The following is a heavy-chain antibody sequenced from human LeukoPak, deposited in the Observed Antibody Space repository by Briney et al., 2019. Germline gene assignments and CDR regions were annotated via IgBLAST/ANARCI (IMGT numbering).Heavy chain of an antibody. D-gene: IGHD6-6*01. V-gene: IGHV1-8*03. Sequence: ASVKVSCKASGYTFTSYDINWERQATGQGLEWMGWMNPNSGNTGYAQKFQGRVTITRNTSISTAYMELSSLRSEDTAVYYCARGGAKYSSSQPIDYWGQGTLVTVSS. CDR1: GYTFTSYD. J-gene: IGHJ4*02. CDR3: ARGGAKYSSSQPIDY. CDR2: MNPNSGNT.